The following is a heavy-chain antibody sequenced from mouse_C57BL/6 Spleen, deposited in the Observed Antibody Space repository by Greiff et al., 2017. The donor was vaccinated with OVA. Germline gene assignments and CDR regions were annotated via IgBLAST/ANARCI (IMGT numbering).Heavy chain of an antibody. Sequence: QVQLQQSGAELVMPGASVKLSCKASGYTFTSYWMHWVKQRPGQGLEWIGEIDPSDSYTNYNQKFKGKSTLTVDKSSSTAYMQLSSLTSEDSAVYYCARSALDGDYVDDGGQGTTLTVSS. D-gene: IGHD1-1*02. V-gene: IGHV1-69*01. CDR2: IDPSDSYT. CDR3: ARSALDGDYVDD. J-gene: IGHJ2*01. CDR1: GYTFTSYW.